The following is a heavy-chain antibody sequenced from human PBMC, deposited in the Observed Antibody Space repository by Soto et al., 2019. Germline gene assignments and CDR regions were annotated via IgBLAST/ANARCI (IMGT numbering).Heavy chain of an antibody. J-gene: IGHJ6*03. V-gene: IGHV3-48*01. D-gene: IGHD3-10*01. CDR1: GFTFSSYS. CDR3: AREVMRFGDFYYYMDV. CDR2: ISSSSSTI. Sequence: GGSLRLSCAASGFTFSSYSMNWVRQAPGKGLEWVSYISSSSSTIYYADSVKGRFTISRDNAKNSLYLQMSSLRAEDTAVYYCAREVMRFGDFYYYMDVWGKGTTVTVSS.